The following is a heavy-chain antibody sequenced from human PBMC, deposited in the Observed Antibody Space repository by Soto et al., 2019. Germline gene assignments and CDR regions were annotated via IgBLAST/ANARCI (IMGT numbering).Heavy chain of an antibody. V-gene: IGHV3-30-3*01. D-gene: IGHD3-16*01. CDR1: GFTFRDYA. Sequence: GGSLRLSCVAAGFTFRDYAMHWVRRIPGKGLEWVAVISSSGDRQQYAESVKGRFTISRDNSQNTLYLQVSSLTSDDSAVFHCARTPGAMITDRYNWFDAWGPGTQVTVS. CDR2: ISSSGDRQ. J-gene: IGHJ5*02. CDR3: ARTPGAMITDRYNWFDA.